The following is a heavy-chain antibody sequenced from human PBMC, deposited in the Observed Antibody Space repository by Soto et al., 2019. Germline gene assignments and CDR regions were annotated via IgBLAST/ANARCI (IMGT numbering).Heavy chain of an antibody. D-gene: IGHD6-6*01. J-gene: IGHJ6*03. CDR1: GDSVSSNSAA. V-gene: IGHV6-1*01. CDR3: VRSHYNSSSSYVVRYQYYYMDV. CDR2: TYYRSKWYN. Sequence: SQTLSLTCAISGDSVSSNSAAWNWIRQSPSRGLEWLGRTYYRSKWYNDYAVSVKSRITINPDTSKNQFSLQLNSVTPEDTAVYYCVRSHYNSSSSYVVRYQYYYMDVWGKGTTVTVSS.